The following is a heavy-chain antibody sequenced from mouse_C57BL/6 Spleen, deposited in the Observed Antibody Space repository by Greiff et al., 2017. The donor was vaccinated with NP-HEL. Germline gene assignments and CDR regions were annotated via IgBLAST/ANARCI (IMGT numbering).Heavy chain of an antibody. J-gene: IGHJ2*01. CDR3: AGGYDHFDY. CDR2: ISSGSSTI. V-gene: IGHV5-17*01. CDR1: GFTFSDYG. D-gene: IGHD2-3*01. Sequence: EVKLVESGGGLVKPGGSLKLSCAASGFTFSDYGMHWVRQAPEKGLEWVAYISSGSSTIYYADTVKGRFTISRDNAKNTLFLQRTSLRSEDTAMYYCAGGYDHFDYWGQGTTLTVSS.